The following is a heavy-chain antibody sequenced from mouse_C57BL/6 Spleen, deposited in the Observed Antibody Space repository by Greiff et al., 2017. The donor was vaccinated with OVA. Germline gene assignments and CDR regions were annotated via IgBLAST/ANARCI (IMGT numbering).Heavy chain of an antibody. CDR2: IDPSDSET. J-gene: IGHJ1*03. Sequence: QVQLQQPGAELVRPGSSVQLSCKASGYTFTSYWMHWVKQRPIQGLEWIGNIDPSDSETHYNQKFKDKATLTVDKSSSTAYMQLSSLTSEDSAVYYCARSGSNYWYFDVWGTGTTVTVSS. CDR1: GYTFTSYW. V-gene: IGHV1-52*01. CDR3: ARSGSNYWYFDV. D-gene: IGHD2-5*01.